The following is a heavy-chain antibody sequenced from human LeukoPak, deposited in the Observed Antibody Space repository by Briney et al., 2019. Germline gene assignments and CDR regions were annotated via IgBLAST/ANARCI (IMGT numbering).Heavy chain of an antibody. D-gene: IGHD2-15*01. Sequence: SETLSLTCTVSGGSISSYYWSWIRQPAGKGLDWIGRIYSSGSTNHNPSLKSRVTMSVDTSKNQFSLKLSSVTAADTAVYYCARAYCSGGSCYSGFDYWGQGTLVTVSS. CDR2: IYSSGST. CDR1: GGSISSYY. J-gene: IGHJ4*02. V-gene: IGHV4-4*07. CDR3: ARAYCSGGSCYSGFDY.